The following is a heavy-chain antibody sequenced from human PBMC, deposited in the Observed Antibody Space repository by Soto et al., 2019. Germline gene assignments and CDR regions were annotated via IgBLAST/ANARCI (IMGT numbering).Heavy chain of an antibody. CDR3: AKSNSATSAPGLSLDFDY. V-gene: IGHV1-46*01. J-gene: IGHJ4*02. CDR2: INPGVGST. Sequence: QSGAEIKKPGASVRISCETSGFSFSDFYMHWVRQAPGQGLEWMGVINPGVGSTGYAQRFRDRVTMTSDTSTNTLYMELDSLTSEDTATYFCAKSNSATSAPGLSLDFDYWGQGTLVTVSS. D-gene: IGHD2-15*01. CDR1: GFSFSDFY.